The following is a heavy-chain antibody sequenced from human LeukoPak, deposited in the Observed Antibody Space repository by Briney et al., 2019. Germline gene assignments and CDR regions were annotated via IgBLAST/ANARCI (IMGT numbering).Heavy chain of an antibody. D-gene: IGHD3-9*01. CDR1: GYTFTSYG. CDR3: ARGEALRYRLFDY. Sequence: ASVKVSCKASGYTFTSYGISWVRQAPGQGLEWMGWISAYNGNTSYAQKFQGRVTMTRDTSTSTVYMELSSLRSEDTAVYYCARGEALRYRLFDYWGQGTLVTVSS. J-gene: IGHJ4*02. CDR2: ISAYNGNT. V-gene: IGHV1-18*01.